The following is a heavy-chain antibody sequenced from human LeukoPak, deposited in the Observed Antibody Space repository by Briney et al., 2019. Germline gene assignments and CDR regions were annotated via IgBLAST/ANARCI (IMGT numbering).Heavy chain of an antibody. CDR3: ARLGYSYGHFDY. CDR1: GGSISSSSYY. J-gene: IGHJ4*02. CDR2: IYYSGST. D-gene: IGHD5-18*01. V-gene: IGHV4-39*07. Sequence: SETLSLTCTVSGGSISSSSYYWGWIRQPPGKGLEWIGSIYYSGSTYYNPSLKSRVTISVDTSKIQFSLKLSSVTAADTAVYYCARLGYSYGHFDYWGQGTLVTVSS.